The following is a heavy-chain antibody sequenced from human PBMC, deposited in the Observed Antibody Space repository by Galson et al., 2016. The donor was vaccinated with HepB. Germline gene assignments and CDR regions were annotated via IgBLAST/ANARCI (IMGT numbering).Heavy chain of an antibody. CDR3: ATVPGWVSGIYDH. V-gene: IGHV4-59*01. CDR2: IDHSGGI. D-gene: IGHD2-21*01. CDR1: GGSIINYY. J-gene: IGHJ4*02. Sequence: SETLSLTCTVSGGSIINYYWSWIRQPPGKGLEWIAYIDHSGGIKYNPSLKSRVTLSVDTSKNQFSLRLSSVTAADPAVYYCATVPGWVSGIYDHWGQGTLVSVSS.